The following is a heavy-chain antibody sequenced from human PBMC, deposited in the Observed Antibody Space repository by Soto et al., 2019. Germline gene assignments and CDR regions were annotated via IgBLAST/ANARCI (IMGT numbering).Heavy chain of an antibody. CDR1: GYSFTSYW. CDR3: ARLGYYDSSGYYYVFSSWFDP. D-gene: IGHD3-22*01. V-gene: IGHV5-10-1*01. CDR2: IDPSDSYT. J-gene: IGHJ5*02. Sequence: GESLKISCKGSGYSFTSYWISWVRQMPGKGLEWMGRIDPSDSYTNYSPSFQGHVTISADKSISTAYLQWSSLKASDTAMYYCARLGYYDSSGYYYVFSSWFDPWGQGTLVTVSS.